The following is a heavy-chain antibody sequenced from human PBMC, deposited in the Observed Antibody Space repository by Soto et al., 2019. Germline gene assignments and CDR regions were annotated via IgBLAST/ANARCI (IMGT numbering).Heavy chain of an antibody. D-gene: IGHD2-15*01. CDR3: AKVRGYCSGGSCYSYYYGMDV. CDR2: INSDGSST. Sequence: PGGSLRLSCAASGFTFSSYWMHWVRQAPGKGLVWVSRINSDGSSTSYADSVKGRFTISRDNSKNTLYLQMNSLRAEDTAVYYCAKVRGYCSGGSCYSYYYGMDVWGQGTTVTVSS. CDR1: GFTFSSYW. J-gene: IGHJ6*02. V-gene: IGHV3-74*01.